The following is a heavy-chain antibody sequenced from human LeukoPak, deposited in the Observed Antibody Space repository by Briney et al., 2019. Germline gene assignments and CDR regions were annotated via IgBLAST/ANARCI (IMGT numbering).Heavy chain of an antibody. V-gene: IGHV3-23*01. Sequence: SGGSLRLSCAASGFTFTKYAMSWVRQAPGKGLEWLSAISSSGDTYYADSVRGRFTISRDNSKNTPYLQMNSLRAEDTAVYYCAKDAVGGTAYYFDCWGQEPWSPSPQ. D-gene: IGHD1-26*01. CDR1: GFTFTKYA. J-gene: IGHJ4*01. CDR3: AKDAVGGTAYYFDC. CDR2: ISSSGDT.